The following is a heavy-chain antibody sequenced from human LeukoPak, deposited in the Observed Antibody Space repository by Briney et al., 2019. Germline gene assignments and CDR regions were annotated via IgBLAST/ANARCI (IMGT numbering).Heavy chain of an antibody. Sequence: PGGSLRLSCAASGFTFSSYSMNWVRQAPGKGLEWVSSISSSSYIYYADSVKGRFTISRDNAKNTVYLEMNSLRAEDTAVYYCVRGQLWSYYHDYWGQGTLVTVSS. CDR3: VRGQLWSYYHDY. CDR2: ISSSSYI. J-gene: IGHJ4*02. CDR1: GFTFSSYS. D-gene: IGHD5-18*01. V-gene: IGHV3-21*01.